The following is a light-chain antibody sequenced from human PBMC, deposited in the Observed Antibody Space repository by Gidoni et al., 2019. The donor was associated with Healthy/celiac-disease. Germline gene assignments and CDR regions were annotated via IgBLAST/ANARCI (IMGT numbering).Light chain of an antibody. CDR3: QQYGSSPQ. CDR1: QSVSSSY. Sequence: EIVLTQSPGTLSLSPGVRATLSCRASQSVSSSYLAWYQQKPGQAPRLLIYGASSRATGIPDRFSGSGSGTDFTLTISRLEPEDFAVYYCQQYGSSPQVXXXTKVEIK. CDR2: GAS. J-gene: IGKJ1*01. V-gene: IGKV3-20*01.